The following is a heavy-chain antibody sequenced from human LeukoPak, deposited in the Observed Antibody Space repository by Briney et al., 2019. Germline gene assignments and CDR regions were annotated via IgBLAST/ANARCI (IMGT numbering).Heavy chain of an antibody. Sequence: GGSLRLSCAASGFTFSSYGMHWVRQAPGKGLEWVAFIRYDGSNKYYADSVKGRFTISRDNSKNTLHLQMNSLRAEDTAVYYCAKASDYVWGSYRHPLDYWGQGTLVTVSS. CDR1: GFTFSSYG. V-gene: IGHV3-30*02. CDR3: AKASDYVWGSYRHPLDY. J-gene: IGHJ4*02. D-gene: IGHD3-16*02. CDR2: IRYDGSNK.